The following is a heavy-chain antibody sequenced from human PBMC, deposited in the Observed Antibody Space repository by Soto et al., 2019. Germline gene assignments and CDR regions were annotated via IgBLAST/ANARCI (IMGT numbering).Heavy chain of an antibody. CDR2: VFHDGST. Sequence: QVHLQESGPGLVKPSGTLSLTCAVSGASISGGSWWSWVRQPPGKGLEGIGEVFHDGSTNYNPTLKSRVTMSVHKSKNYFSLELASVTAADTAVYYCARDEYNDSTDWGQGTLVTVSS. CDR1: GASISGGSW. D-gene: IGHD1-1*01. CDR3: ARDEYNDSTD. J-gene: IGHJ4*02. V-gene: IGHV4-4*02.